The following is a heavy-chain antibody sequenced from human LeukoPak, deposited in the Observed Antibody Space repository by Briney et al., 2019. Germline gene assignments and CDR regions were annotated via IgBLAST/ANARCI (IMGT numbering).Heavy chain of an antibody. V-gene: IGHV4-61*02. Sequence: SQTLSLTCTVSGGSISSANYYWSWIRQPAGKGLEWIGRIYTSGSTTYNPSLKSRVTTSVDTFKNQVYLKLSSVTAADTAVYYCARGGHTYGDYYYYYMDVWGKGTTVTVSS. CDR2: IYTSGST. CDR3: ARGGHTYGDYYYYYMDV. J-gene: IGHJ6*03. D-gene: IGHD5-18*01. CDR1: GGSISSANYY.